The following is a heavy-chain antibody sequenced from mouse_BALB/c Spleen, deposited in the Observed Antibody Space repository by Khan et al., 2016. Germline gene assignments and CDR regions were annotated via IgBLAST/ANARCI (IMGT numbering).Heavy chain of an antibody. CDR2: INTNTGEP. Sequence: QIQLVQSGPELKKPGETVKISCKASGYTFTNYGMNWVKQAPGKGLKWMGWINTNTGEPTYAEEFKGRFAFSLETSASTAYLQINNLKNEDTATYFCAREDWDEDYWGQGTTLTVSS. CDR3: AREDWDEDY. CDR1: GYTFTNYG. V-gene: IGHV9-3*02. D-gene: IGHD4-1*01. J-gene: IGHJ2*01.